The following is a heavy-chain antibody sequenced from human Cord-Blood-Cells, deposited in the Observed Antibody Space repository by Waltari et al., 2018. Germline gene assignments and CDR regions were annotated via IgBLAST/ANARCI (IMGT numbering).Heavy chain of an antibody. CDR3: VRGLYSSPNAFDI. CDR1: GGSFSGYY. V-gene: IGHV4-34*01. Sequence: QVQLQQWGAGRLKPSETLSLTCAVYGGSFSGYYWSWIRQPPGKGLGWIGEINHSGSTNYNPSLKSRVTISVDTSKNQFSLELSSVTAAATAVYYCVRGLYSSPNAFDIWGQGTMVTVSS. D-gene: IGHD6-19*01. CDR2: INHSGST. J-gene: IGHJ3*02.